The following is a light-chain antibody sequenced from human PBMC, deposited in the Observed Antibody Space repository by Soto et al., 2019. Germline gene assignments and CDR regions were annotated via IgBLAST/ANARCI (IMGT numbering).Light chain of an antibody. CDR3: SSYAGSNTFV. Sequence: QSALTHPPSASWSPGHAVTISCTGTSSDVGDYNYVSWYQQHPGKAPKLMTYEVSKRPSGVPDRFSGSKSGNTASLTVSGLQAEDQADYYCSSYAGSNTFVFGTGTKVTAL. CDR1: SSDVGDYNY. J-gene: IGLJ1*01. CDR2: EVS. V-gene: IGLV2-8*01.